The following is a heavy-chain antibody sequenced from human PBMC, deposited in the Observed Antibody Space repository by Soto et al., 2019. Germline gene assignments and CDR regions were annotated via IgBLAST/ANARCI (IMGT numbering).Heavy chain of an antibody. Sequence: GGSLRLSCAASGFTVSSYYMSWVRQAPGKGLEWVSVISGSGSSTYYADSVKGRFTISRDNSKNTLYLQMNSLRAEDTAVYYCASRSSGWYFDYWGQGTLVTVSS. CDR1: GFTVSSYY. J-gene: IGHJ4*02. D-gene: IGHD6-19*01. CDR3: ASRSSGWYFDY. CDR2: ISGSGSST. V-gene: IGHV3-23*01.